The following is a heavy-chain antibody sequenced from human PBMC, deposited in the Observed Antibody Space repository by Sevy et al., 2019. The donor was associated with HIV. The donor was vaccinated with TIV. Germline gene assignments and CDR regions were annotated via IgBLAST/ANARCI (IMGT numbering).Heavy chain of an antibody. CDR1: GYSINSGYY. CDR2: IYHSGIT. V-gene: IGHV4-38-2*01. D-gene: IGHD6-6*01. J-gene: IGHJ4*02. CDR3: ARRTLGNLGDFDY. Sequence: SETLSLTCAVSGYSINSGYYWGWIRQPPGKGLEWIGCIYHSGITYYNPSLKSRVTISVDTSKNPFSLKLSSVTAADTAVYYCARRTLGNLGDFDYWGQGTLVTVSS.